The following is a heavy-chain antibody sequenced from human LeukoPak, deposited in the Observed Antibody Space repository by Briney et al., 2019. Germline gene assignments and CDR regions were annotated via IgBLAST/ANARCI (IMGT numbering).Heavy chain of an antibody. J-gene: IGHJ4*02. CDR2: LYNSVST. D-gene: IGHD3/OR15-3a*01. Sequence: ASETLSLTCTVSGYSISSGYYWGWIRQPPGKGLEWIGSLYNSVSTYYNPSLKSRVTISIDSSKNQFSLMLSSVTAADTAVYYCARQTGSGLFTLPGGQGTLVTVSS. CDR1: GYSISSGYY. CDR3: ARQTGSGLFTLP. V-gene: IGHV4-38-2*02.